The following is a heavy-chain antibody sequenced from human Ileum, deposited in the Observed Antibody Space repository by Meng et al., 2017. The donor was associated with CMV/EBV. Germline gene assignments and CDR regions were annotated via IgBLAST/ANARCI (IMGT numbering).Heavy chain of an antibody. Sequence: GESLKISCAASGFTFSSYPMNWVRQAPGKGLEWVSCISTSGGYIQYADSVKGRFTISRDNPKNSLYLQMNSLRAEVTAVYYCANTYDDAGYYSGYWGQGTLVTVSS. CDR3: ANTYDDAGYYSGY. D-gene: IGHD3-22*01. CDR2: ISTSGGYI. J-gene: IGHJ4*02. CDR1: GFTFSSYP. V-gene: IGHV3-21*01.